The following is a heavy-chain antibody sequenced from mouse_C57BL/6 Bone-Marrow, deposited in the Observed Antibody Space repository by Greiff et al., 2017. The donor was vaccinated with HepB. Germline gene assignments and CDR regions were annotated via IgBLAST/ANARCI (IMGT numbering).Heavy chain of an antibody. Sequence: EVKLMESGGGLVQPGGSLKLSCAASGFTFSDYGMAWVRQAPRKGPEWVAFISNLAYSIYYADTVTGRFTISRENAKNTLYLEMSSLRSEDTAMYYCDRQNYYGSRDYYSMDYWGQGTSVTVSS. D-gene: IGHD1-1*01. CDR1: GFTFSDYG. J-gene: IGHJ4*01. CDR3: DRQNYYGSRDYYSMDY. V-gene: IGHV5-15*01. CDR2: ISNLAYSI.